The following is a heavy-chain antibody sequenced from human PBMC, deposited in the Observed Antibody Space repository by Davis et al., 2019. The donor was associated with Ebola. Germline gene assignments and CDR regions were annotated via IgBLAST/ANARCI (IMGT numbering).Heavy chain of an antibody. J-gene: IGHJ6*02. D-gene: IGHD1-26*01. CDR2: ISFDGNNK. V-gene: IGHV3-30*03. CDR1: GFTFSSYG. CDR3: ARVREYGMDV. Sequence: GESLKISCAASGFTFSSYGMHWVRQAPGKGLECVAFISFDGNNKYYADSVKGRFTISRDNAKNSLYLQMNNLRAEDTAVYYCARVREYGMDVWGQGTTVTVSS.